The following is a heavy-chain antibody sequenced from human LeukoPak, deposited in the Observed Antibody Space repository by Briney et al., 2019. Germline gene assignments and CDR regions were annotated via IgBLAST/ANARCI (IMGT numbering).Heavy chain of an antibody. Sequence: SETLSLTCTVSGGSISSYYWSWIRQPPGKGLEWIGYIYYSGSTNYNPSLKSRVTISVDTSKNQFSLKLSSVTAADTAVYNCARALTGVGATTNWGQGTLVTVSS. D-gene: IGHD1-26*01. CDR3: ARALTGVGATTN. CDR2: IYYSGST. V-gene: IGHV4-59*01. J-gene: IGHJ4*02. CDR1: GGSISSYY.